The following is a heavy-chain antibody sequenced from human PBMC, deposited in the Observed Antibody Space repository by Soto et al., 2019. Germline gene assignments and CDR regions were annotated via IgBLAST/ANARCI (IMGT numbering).Heavy chain of an antibody. D-gene: IGHD5-12*01. J-gene: IGHJ6*02. CDR2: IWYVGSLQ. V-gene: IGHV3-33*06. Sequence: QVQMVESGGGVVQPGRSLRLSCAASGFSFENYGMHWVRQAPGRGLEWVAIIWYVGSLQYYAAAVKGRFTISRDNSKNTLYLGMNSLRAEDTAVYYCANLWGDGYNLGQDYNGMDVWGQGTTVIVSS. CDR3: ANLWGDGYNLGQDYNGMDV. CDR1: GFSFENYG.